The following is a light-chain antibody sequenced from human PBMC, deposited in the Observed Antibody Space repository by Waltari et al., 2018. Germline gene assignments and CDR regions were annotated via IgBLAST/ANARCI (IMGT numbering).Light chain of an antibody. J-gene: IGKJ4*01. V-gene: IGKV1-9*01. CDR1: QCITNY. CDR2: TAS. CDR3: QQLNSYPPT. Sequence: IQLTQSPSSLSASVGARVTITCRASQCITNYLAWSKQKSGKAPKLLIYTASTLQSGVPSIFSGRGSGTDFTLTISSLQPEDFATYYCQQLNSYPPTFGGGTKVEIK.